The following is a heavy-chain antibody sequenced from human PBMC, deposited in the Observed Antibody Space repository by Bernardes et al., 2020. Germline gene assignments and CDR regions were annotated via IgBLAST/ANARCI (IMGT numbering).Heavy chain of an antibody. V-gene: IGHV3-23*01. J-gene: IGHJ4*02. CDR2: ISGSGGST. D-gene: IGHD3-22*01. Sequence: GGSLRLSCAASGFTFSSYAMSWVRQAPGKGLEWVSAISGSGGSTYYADSVKGRFTISRDNSKNTLYLQMNSLRAEDTAVYYCAKGDYYDSSGYYDGCYSFDYWGQGTLVTVSS. CDR1: GFTFSSYA. CDR3: AKGDYYDSSGYYDGCYSFDY.